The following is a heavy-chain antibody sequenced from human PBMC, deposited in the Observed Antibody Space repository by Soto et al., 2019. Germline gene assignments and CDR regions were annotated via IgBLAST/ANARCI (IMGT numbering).Heavy chain of an antibody. CDR3: AKGGLWPRYPDY. J-gene: IGHJ4*02. CDR1: GFTFSSYA. Sequence: PGGSLRLSCSASGFTFSSYAISWVRQAPGKGLEWFSAISGSGGSTYYADSVKGRFTISRDNSKNTLYLQMNSLRAEDTAVYYCAKGGLWPRYPDYWGQGTLVTVYS. CDR2: ISGSGGST. D-gene: IGHD3-16*02. V-gene: IGHV3-23*01.